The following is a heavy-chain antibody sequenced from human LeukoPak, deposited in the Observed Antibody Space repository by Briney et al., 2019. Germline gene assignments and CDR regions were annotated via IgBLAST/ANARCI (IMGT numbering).Heavy chain of an antibody. CDR3: ARGGGGYVGFDY. Sequence: GGSLRLSCAASGFTFSGFGMHWVRQAPGKGLEWVANIKQDGSEKYYVDSVKGRFTISRDNAKNSLYLQMNSLRAEDTAVYHCARGGGGYVGFDYWGQGTLVTVSS. CDR1: GFTFSGFG. V-gene: IGHV3-7*03. CDR2: IKQDGSEK. D-gene: IGHD5-12*01. J-gene: IGHJ4*02.